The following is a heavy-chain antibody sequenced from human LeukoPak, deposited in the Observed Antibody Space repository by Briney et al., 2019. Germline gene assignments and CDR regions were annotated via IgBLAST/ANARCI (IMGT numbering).Heavy chain of an antibody. CDR2: ISTNSDET. J-gene: IGHJ4*02. V-gene: IGHV1-18*01. D-gene: IGHD3-22*01. CDR1: GYTFINFG. CDR3: ARDSPTAGSGYPSRKINYPYYFDY. Sequence: ASVKVSCKASGYTFINFGISWVRQAPGQGLEWMGWISTNSDETNYAQKVQGRVTMTTDTSTQTVYMELRSLRSDDTAIYFCARDSPTAGSGYPSRKINYPYYFDYWGQGTLLTVSS.